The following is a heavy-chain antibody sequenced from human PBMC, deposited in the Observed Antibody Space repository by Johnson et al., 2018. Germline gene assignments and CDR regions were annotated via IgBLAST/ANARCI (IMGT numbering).Heavy chain of an antibody. V-gene: IGHV4-34*01. CDR2: INHSGST. CDR1: GGSFSGYY. J-gene: IGHJ6*03. CDR3: ARYSSSWSTHTSDYYYYMDV. Sequence: QVQLQQWGAGLLKPSETLSLTCAVYGGSFSGYYWSWIRQPPGKGLEWIGEINHSGSTNYNPSLKSRVTISVDTSKNQFSLKLSSVTAADTAVYYCARYSSSWSTHTSDYYYYMDVWGKGTTVTVSS. D-gene: IGHD6-13*01.